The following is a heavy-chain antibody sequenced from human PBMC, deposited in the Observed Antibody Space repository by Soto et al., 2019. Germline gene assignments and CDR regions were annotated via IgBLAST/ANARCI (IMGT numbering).Heavy chain of an antibody. CDR1: GYIXTDYY. J-gene: IGHJ4*02. V-gene: IGHV1-2*04. D-gene: IGHD6-13*01. CDR2: INPKNGDT. Sequence: ASVKVSCKTSGYIXTDYYIHWVRQAPGQGLEWMGYINPKNGDTTYEQKFQGWVTMTRDTSVNTAYIDLRSLRFNDTAVYYCARDQGNSSSWPIDFWGQGTQVTVS. CDR3: ARDQGNSSSWPIDF.